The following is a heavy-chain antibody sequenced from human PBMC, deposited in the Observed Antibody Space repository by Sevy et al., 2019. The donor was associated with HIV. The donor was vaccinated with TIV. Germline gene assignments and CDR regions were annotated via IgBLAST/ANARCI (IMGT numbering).Heavy chain of an antibody. CDR3: ARGIVLMVYATDYCMDV. Sequence: SETLSLTCTVSGGSISSYYWSWIRQPAGKGLEWIGRIYTSGSTNYNPSLKSRVTMSLDTSKNQFSMKLSSVTAADTAVYYGARGIVLMVYATDYCMDVWGQGTTVTVSS. J-gene: IGHJ6*02. CDR1: GGSISSYY. D-gene: IGHD2-8*01. CDR2: IYTSGST. V-gene: IGHV4-4*07.